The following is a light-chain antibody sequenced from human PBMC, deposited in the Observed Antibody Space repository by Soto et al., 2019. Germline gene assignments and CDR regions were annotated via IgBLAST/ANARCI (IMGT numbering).Light chain of an antibody. CDR2: DDA. CDR3: QVCESNSVFV. CDR1: NIGSQS. V-gene: IGLV3-21*02. Sequence: SYELAQPPSVSVAPGQTARITCGGNNIGSQSVHWYRQKPGQAPVLVVYDDADRPSGVPERFSGSKSGNMATLTISRVEAGDEADYYCQVCESNSVFVFGIGTKVTVL. J-gene: IGLJ1*01.